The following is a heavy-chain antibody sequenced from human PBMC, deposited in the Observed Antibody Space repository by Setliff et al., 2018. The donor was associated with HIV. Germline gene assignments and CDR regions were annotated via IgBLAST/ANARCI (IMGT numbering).Heavy chain of an antibody. J-gene: IGHJ5*01. CDR1: GYTFTGFY. CDR3: ARGPPTATVSWFDS. CDR2: INPNSEET. D-gene: IGHD2-15*01. Sequence: ASVKVSCKASGYTFTGFYLHWLRQAPGQGLEWVGWINPNSEETYYAQKFQGRVTMTRYKSTSTVCMLLYGLFSDDSAVYYCARGPPTATVSWFDSWGQGALVTVSS. V-gene: IGHV1-2*02.